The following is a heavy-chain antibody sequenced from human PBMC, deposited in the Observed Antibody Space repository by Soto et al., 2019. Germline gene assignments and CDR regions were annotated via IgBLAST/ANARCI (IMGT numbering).Heavy chain of an antibody. CDR3: ASQTQPYCSGGSCYLGLDP. D-gene: IGHD2-15*01. Sequence: QVQLVQSGAEVKKPGSSVKVSCKASGGTFSSYTISWVRQAPGQGLEWMGRIIPILGIANYAQKFQGRVTITADKSTSTAYMELSRLGSEDTAVYYCASQTQPYCSGGSCYLGLDPWGQGTLVTVSS. V-gene: IGHV1-69*02. CDR2: IIPILGIA. CDR1: GGTFSSYT. J-gene: IGHJ5*02.